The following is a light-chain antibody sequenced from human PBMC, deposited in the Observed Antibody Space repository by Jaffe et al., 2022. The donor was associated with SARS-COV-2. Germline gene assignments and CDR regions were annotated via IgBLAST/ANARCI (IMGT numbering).Light chain of an antibody. V-gene: IGKV3-20*01. CDR2: VAS. CDR1: QSVTSNY. CDR3: QQYGISPYT. J-gene: IGKJ2*01. Sequence: EIVLTQSPGTLSLSPGDRATLSCRASQSVTSNYLAWFQQKPGQAPRLLIFVASSRATGVPDRFSGSGSGTDFTLTISRLEPEDFAVYYCQQYGISPYTFGQGTKLEIK.